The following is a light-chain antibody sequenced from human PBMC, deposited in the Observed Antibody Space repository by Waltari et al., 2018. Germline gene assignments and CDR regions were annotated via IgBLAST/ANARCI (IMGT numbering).Light chain of an antibody. CDR2: DVS. J-gene: IGLJ3*02. V-gene: IGLV2-14*03. CDR3: SSYTSSSSWV. Sequence: QSALTQPASVSGSPGQSITISCTGTSSDVGGYNYVSWYQQPPGKAPKLMIYDVSNRPSGVSNRFSGSKSGNTASLTSSGLQAEDEAEYYCSSYTSSSSWVVGGGTKLTVL. CDR1: SSDVGGYNY.